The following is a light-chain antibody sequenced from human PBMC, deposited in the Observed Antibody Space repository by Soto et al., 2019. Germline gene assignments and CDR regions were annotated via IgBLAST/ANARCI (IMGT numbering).Light chain of an antibody. CDR2: GAS. V-gene: IGKV3-15*01. Sequence: DIVMTQSPATLSVSPGERATLSCRASQSVSSNLAWYQQKPGQAPRLLIYGASTRATGIPARFSGSGSGTEFTLTISSLQSDDFAAYYCQQYNNWPYTFGQGTKLEIK. CDR3: QQYNNWPYT. J-gene: IGKJ2*01. CDR1: QSVSSN.